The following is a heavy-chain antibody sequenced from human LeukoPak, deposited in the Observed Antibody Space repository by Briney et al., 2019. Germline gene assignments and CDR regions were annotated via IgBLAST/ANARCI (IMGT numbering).Heavy chain of an antibody. CDR1: GFTFSSYA. CDR2: ISGSGGST. J-gene: IGHJ6*03. D-gene: IGHD3-3*01. V-gene: IGHV3-23*01. CDR3: AKDGRDFWSGYPYYYMDV. Sequence: PGGSLRLSCAASGFTFSSYAMSWVRQAPGKGLEWVSGISGSGGSTYYADSVKGRFTISRDNSKNTLYLQMNSLRAEDTAVYYCAKDGRDFWSGYPYYYMDVWGKGTTVTVSS.